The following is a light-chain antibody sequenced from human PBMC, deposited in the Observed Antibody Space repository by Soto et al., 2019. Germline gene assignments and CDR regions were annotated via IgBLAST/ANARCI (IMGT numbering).Light chain of an antibody. CDR1: SRECCGYCF. CDR3: SPYTIHSAPAG. J-gene: IGLJ1*01. V-gene: IGLV2-14*01. CDR2: DVS. Sequence: TQPASVAGSPGPSLTISCNGTSRECCGYCFVSWYQQHPGKVPKLLSDDVSNRPSGVSSRFSGSKSGNAASLTISCLHAVVVADYYGSPYTIHSAPAGFRPGTKVPV.